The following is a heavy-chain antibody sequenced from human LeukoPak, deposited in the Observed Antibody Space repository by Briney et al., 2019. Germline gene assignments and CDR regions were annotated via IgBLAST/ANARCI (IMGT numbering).Heavy chain of an antibody. CDR1: RYTFTSYA. V-gene: IGHV7-4-1*02. J-gene: IGHJ5*02. CDR3: ARGDRQHSDSSSWLRFWFDP. CDR2: INTNTGNP. Sequence: ASVKVSCKASRYTFTSYAMNWVRRAPGQGLEWMGWINTNTGNPTYAQGFTGRFVFSLDTSVSTAYLQISSLKAEDTAVYYCARGDRQHSDSSSWLRFWFDPWGQGTLVTVSS. D-gene: IGHD6-13*01.